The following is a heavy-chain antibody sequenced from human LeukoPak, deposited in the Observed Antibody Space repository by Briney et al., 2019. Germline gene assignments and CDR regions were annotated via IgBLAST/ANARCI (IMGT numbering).Heavy chain of an antibody. Sequence: SETLSLTCTVSGGSISSYYWSWIRQPAGKGLEWIGRIYSSGSTNYNPSLKSRVTMSVDTSKNQFSLKLSSVTAADTAVYYCARDEYSSSSYDYWGQGTLVTVSS. CDR3: ARDEYSSSSYDY. CDR1: GGSISSYY. CDR2: IYSSGST. V-gene: IGHV4-4*07. D-gene: IGHD6-6*01. J-gene: IGHJ4*02.